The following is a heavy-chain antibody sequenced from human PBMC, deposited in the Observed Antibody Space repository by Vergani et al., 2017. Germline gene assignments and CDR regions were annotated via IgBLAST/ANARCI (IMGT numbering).Heavy chain of an antibody. Sequence: QVQLQESGPGLVKPSQTLSLTCSVSGGAVNSGSNFWTWIRQPAGKGLEWIGRTSTDGSTNYNPSLKSRVTVSVDTSKTQISLRLTSVTAEDTAVYYCARETVVTSRDGYRFHYTDVWGKGTTVTVSS. CDR1: GGAVNSGSNF. CDR2: TSTDGST. J-gene: IGHJ6*03. CDR3: ARETVVTSRDGYRFHYTDV. D-gene: IGHD3-16*02. V-gene: IGHV4-61*02.